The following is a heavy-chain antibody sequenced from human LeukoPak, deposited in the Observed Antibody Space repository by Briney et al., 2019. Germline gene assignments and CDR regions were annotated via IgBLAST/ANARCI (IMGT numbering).Heavy chain of an antibody. CDR2: ISYDGSNE. CDR1: GFTFSSYV. V-gene: IGHV3-30*04. Sequence: PGGSLRLSCVASGFTFSSYVMHWVRQAPGKGLEWVAIISYDGSNEYYADSVKGRFTISRDNSKNTLYLQMNSLRAEDTAVYYCARDHPPNDYGDPEAEFGFWFDPWGQGTLVTVSS. CDR3: ARDHPPNDYGDPEAEFGFWFDP. J-gene: IGHJ5*02. D-gene: IGHD4-17*01.